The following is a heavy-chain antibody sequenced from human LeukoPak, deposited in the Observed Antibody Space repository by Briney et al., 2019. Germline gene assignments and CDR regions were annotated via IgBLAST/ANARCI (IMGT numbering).Heavy chain of an antibody. D-gene: IGHD1-26*01. Sequence: TGGSLRLSCAASGFTFSSYGMYWVRQAPGKGLEWVAVIWYDGSNKYYADSVKGRFTISRDNSKNTLYLQMNSLRAEDTAVYYCARPSLGWELLDYYFDYWGQGTLVTVSS. CDR1: GFTFSSYG. CDR2: IWYDGSNK. J-gene: IGHJ4*02. V-gene: IGHV3-33*01. CDR3: ARPSLGWELLDYYFDY.